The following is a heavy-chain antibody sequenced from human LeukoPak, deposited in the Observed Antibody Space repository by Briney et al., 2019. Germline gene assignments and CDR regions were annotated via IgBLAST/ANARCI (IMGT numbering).Heavy chain of an antibody. D-gene: IGHD3-10*01. V-gene: IGHV3-11*01. J-gene: IGHJ3*01. Sequence: PGGSLRLSCAASGFTFSSNYMSWVRQAPGKGLEWLSYISSSGSTRYYADSLKGRFTISRDNAGNSLYLQMDSLRADDTAVYYCARDRSRMVRGIDALDLWGQGTMVTVSS. CDR1: GFTFSSNY. CDR2: ISSSGSTR. CDR3: ARDRSRMVRGIDALDL.